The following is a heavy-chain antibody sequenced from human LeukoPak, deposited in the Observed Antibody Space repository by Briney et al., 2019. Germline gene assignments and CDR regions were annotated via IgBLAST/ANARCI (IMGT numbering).Heavy chain of an antibody. CDR3: ARYSGSYLIPAFDI. D-gene: IGHD1-26*01. Sequence: SETLSLTCTVSGGSISSYYWSWIRQPPGKGLEWIGYIYYSESTNYNPSLKTRVTISVDTSKNQFSLKLSYVTAADTAVYYCARYSGSYLIPAFDIWGQGTMVTVSS. J-gene: IGHJ3*02. CDR2: IYYSEST. CDR1: GGSISSYY. V-gene: IGHV4-59*01.